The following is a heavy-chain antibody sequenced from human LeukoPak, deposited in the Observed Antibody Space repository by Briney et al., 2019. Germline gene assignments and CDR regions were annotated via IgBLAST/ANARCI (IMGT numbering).Heavy chain of an antibody. Sequence: PGGSLRLSCAASGFTFNTYAMSWVRQAPGKGLEWVSGISGRDGGTYHADSVRGRFTISRDNSKNTLYLQMNSLRAEDAAVYFCAKAPVTSCRGAYCYPFDSWGQGTLVTVSS. CDR1: GFTFNTYA. CDR3: AKAPVTSCRGAYCYPFDS. J-gene: IGHJ4*02. V-gene: IGHV3-23*01. CDR2: ISGRDGGT. D-gene: IGHD2-21*01.